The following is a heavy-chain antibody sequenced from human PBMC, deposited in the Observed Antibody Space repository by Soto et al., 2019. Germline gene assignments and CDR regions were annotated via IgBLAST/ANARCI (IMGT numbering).Heavy chain of an antibody. Sequence: GGSLRLSCAASGFTFSTYGMHWVRQAPGKGMEWVAVISDDGSKKNYVDSVKGRFTISRDNSKNTLYLQMNSLRAEDTAVYYCAKDREGKNYYGMDVWGQGTTVTV. CDR3: AKDREGKNYYGMDV. V-gene: IGHV3-30*18. CDR2: ISDDGSKK. CDR1: GFTFSTYG. D-gene: IGHD1-26*01. J-gene: IGHJ6*02.